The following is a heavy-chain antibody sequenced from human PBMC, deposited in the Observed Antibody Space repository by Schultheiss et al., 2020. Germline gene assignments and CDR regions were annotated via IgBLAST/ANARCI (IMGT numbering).Heavy chain of an antibody. CDR1: GFTFDDYT. CDR2: ISWDGGST. CDR3: AKDMGDSSGFDY. J-gene: IGHJ4*02. Sequence: GGSLRLSCAASGFTFDDYTMHWVRQAPGKGLEWVSLISWDGGSTYYADSVKGRFTISRDNSKNSLYLQMNSLRTEDTALYYCAKDMGDSSGFDYWGQGTLGTVSS. D-gene: IGHD3-22*01. V-gene: IGHV3-43*01.